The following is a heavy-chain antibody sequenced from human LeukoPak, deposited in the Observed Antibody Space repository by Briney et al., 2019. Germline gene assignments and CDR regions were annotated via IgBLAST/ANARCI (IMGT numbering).Heavy chain of an antibody. V-gene: IGHV3-30*02. Sequence: GSLRLSFAAAGFNFQSHCLDWVRPAPGKGLGWVAFIRYDGSNKYYADSVKGRFTISRDNSKNTLYLQMNSLRAEDTAVYYCAKDRIFDWLFYWGQGTLVTVSS. J-gene: IGHJ4*02. CDR2: IRYDGSNK. CDR1: GFNFQSHC. D-gene: IGHD3-9*01. CDR3: AKDRIFDWLFY.